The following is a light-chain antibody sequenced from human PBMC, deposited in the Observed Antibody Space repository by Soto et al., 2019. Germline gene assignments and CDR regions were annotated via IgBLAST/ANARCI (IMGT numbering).Light chain of an antibody. CDR2: GAF. J-gene: IGKJ4*01. V-gene: IGKV3-15*01. CDR1: QDIRSN. Sequence: EIVMTQSPATLSVSPGERVTLSCRASQDIRSNLAWYQQKRGQPPRLLIYGAFIRATGVPPRFSGSGSGTEFTLTTSSLQIEDFAVYFCQQYNVRPLTFGGGTKVEIK. CDR3: QQYNVRPLT.